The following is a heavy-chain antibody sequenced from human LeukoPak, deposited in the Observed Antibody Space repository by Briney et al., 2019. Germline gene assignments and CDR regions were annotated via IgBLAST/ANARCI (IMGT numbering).Heavy chain of an antibody. D-gene: IGHD3-22*01. CDR1: GFTFSNYA. V-gene: IGHV3-23*01. Sequence: GGSQRLSCAASGFTFSNYAMSWVRQAPGKGLEWVSAISGSGGSTYYADSMKGRFTISRDNSKNTLYLQMNSLGAEDTAVYYCAKDRGYYDSSGYYYWYFDLWGRGTLVTVSS. J-gene: IGHJ2*01. CDR3: AKDRGYYDSSGYYYWYFDL. CDR2: ISGSGGST.